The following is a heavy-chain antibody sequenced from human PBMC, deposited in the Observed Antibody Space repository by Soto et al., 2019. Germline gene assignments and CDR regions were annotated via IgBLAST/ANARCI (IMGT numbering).Heavy chain of an antibody. Sequence: SETLSLTCTVSGGSXCSGEYYWSWIRQPPGKGLEWIGYIYYSGSTYYNPPLKSRVTISVDTSKNQFSLKLSSVTAADTAVYYCAESTRGSYFDYWGQGTLVTVSS. CDR1: GGSXCSGEYY. V-gene: IGHV4-30-4*01. CDR2: IYYSGST. J-gene: IGHJ4*02. D-gene: IGHD2-15*01. CDR3: AESTRGSYFDY.